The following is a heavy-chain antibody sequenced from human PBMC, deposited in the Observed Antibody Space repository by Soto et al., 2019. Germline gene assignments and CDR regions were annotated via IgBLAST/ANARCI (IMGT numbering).Heavy chain of an antibody. Sequence: GESLKISCKGSGYSFTSYWIGWVRQMPGKGLEWMGIIYPGDSDTRYSPSFQGQVTISADKSISTAYLQWSSLKASDTAMYYCARHPFGDSSGSDFYFDYWGQGTLVTVSS. CDR3: ARHPFGDSSGSDFYFDY. CDR2: IYPGDSDT. J-gene: IGHJ4*02. CDR1: GYSFTSYW. D-gene: IGHD3-22*01. V-gene: IGHV5-51*01.